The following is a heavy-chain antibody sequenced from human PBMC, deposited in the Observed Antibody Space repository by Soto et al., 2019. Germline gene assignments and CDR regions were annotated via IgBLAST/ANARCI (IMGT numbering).Heavy chain of an antibody. V-gene: IGHV1-69*01. CDR1: GGTFSNYI. D-gene: IGHD6-19*01. Sequence: QVQRVQSGAEVKKPGSSVKVSCKASGGTFSNYIFSWVRQAPGQGLEWMGGTIPMFATAQYAQKLQGRVRITADESTSTVYMDLTSLRSDDTAVYYCARGLFGQQWLVGFDTWGQGTLVTVSS. CDR3: ARGLFGQQWLVGFDT. CDR2: TIPMFATA. J-gene: IGHJ4*02.